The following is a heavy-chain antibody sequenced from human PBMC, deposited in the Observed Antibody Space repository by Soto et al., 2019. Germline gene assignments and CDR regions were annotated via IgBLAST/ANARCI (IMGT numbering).Heavy chain of an antibody. Sequence: GGSLRLSCAASGFSFSGYAMHWVRQAPGKGLEWLGLISSDGSNKYYADSVKGRFTISSDNSKNTLYLQMNSLRAEDTAVYYYAKDRDQHLVRGWFDPWGQGTLVTVSS. V-gene: IGHV3-30*18. CDR3: AKDRDQHLVRGWFDP. CDR1: GFSFSGYA. J-gene: IGHJ5*02. D-gene: IGHD3-10*01. CDR2: ISSDGSNK.